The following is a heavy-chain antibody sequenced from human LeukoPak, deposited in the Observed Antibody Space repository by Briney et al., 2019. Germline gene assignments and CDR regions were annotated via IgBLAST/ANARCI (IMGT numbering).Heavy chain of an antibody. CDR3: ARDRSAIFGVPEPDAFDI. D-gene: IGHD3-3*01. Sequence: SETLSLTCTVSGGSISSYYWSWIRQPPGKGLEWIGYIYYSGSTNYNPSLKSRVTISVDTSKNQFSLKLSSVTAADTAEYYCARDRSAIFGVPEPDAFDIWGQGTMVTVSS. CDR2: IYYSGST. J-gene: IGHJ3*02. V-gene: IGHV4-59*01. CDR1: GGSISSYY.